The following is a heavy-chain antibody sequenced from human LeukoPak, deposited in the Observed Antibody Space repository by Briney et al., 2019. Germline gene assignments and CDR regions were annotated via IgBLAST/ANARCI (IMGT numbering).Heavy chain of an antibody. CDR2: IYSSGST. J-gene: IGHJ4*02. CDR3: ARVGAAGSFDY. CDR1: GASVSGSNYY. V-gene: IGHV4-39*07. Sequence: SETLSLTCAVSGASVSGSNYYWGWIRQPPGTGLEWIGNIYSSGSTYYNPSLKSRVTMSVDTSKNQFSLKLSSVTAADTAVYYCARVGAAGSFDYWGQGTLVTVSS. D-gene: IGHD6-13*01.